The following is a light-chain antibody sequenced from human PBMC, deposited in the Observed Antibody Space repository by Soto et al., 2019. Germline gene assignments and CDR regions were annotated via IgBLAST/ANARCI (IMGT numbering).Light chain of an antibody. J-gene: IGKJ4*01. V-gene: IGKV1-9*01. CDR2: SAS. CDR1: QGITSY. Sequence: QLTQSPSSPSASVGDRVTITCPATQGITSYLAWYQQRPGKAPGLLIYSASTLQSGVPSRFSGSGSGTEFTLTISSLQPDDFATYYCQQYNSYALTFGGGTKVDIK. CDR3: QQYNSYALT.